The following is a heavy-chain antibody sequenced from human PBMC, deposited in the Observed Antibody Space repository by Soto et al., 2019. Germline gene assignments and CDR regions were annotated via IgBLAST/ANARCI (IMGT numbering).Heavy chain of an antibody. CDR1: GYTFTSYG. J-gene: IGHJ4*02. D-gene: IGHD5-12*01. Sequence: QVQLVQSGAEVKKPGASVKVSCKASGYTFTSYGISWVRQAPGQGLEWMGWISAYNGNTNYAQKLQGRVTRTTDTSTSTAYMELRSLRSDDTAVYYCARRRDSTRGYSGYDYPEYYFDYWGQGTLVTVSS. V-gene: IGHV1-18*01. CDR2: ISAYNGNT. CDR3: ARRRDSTRGYSGYDYPEYYFDY.